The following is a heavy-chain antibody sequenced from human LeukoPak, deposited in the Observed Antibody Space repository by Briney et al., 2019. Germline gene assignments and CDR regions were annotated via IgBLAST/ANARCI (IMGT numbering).Heavy chain of an antibody. CDR1: GFIVSSNY. CDR3: ARSIRYFQLFEY. Sequence: GGSLRLSCAASGFIVSSNYMSWVRQAPGKGLEWVSVIYSDGSIYYADSVKGRFTISRDNPKNTLYLQMNSLRAEDTALYYCARSIRYFQLFEYWGQGTLVAVSS. V-gene: IGHV3-53*01. D-gene: IGHD3-9*01. CDR2: IYSDGSI. J-gene: IGHJ4*02.